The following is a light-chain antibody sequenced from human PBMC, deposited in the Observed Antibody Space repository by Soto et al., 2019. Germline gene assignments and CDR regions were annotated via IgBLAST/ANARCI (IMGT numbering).Light chain of an antibody. V-gene: IGKV1-39*01. Sequence: DIQMTQSPSSLSASVGDRVTITCRASQSISSYLNWYQQKPGKAPKLLIYAASNLQSGVPSRFSGSGSGTNFTLSLNSLQPEDFATYYCQQGYSNPWTFGQGTKVDI. CDR1: QSISSY. J-gene: IGKJ1*01. CDR3: QQGYSNPWT. CDR2: AAS.